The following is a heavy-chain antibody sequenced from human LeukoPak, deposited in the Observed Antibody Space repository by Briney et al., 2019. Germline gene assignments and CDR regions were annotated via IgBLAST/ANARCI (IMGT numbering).Heavy chain of an antibody. Sequence: ASVKVSCKASGYTFTGYYMHWVRQAPGQGLEWMGRINPNSGGTNYAQKFQGRVTMTRDTSISTAYMELSRLRSDDTAVYYCARDSPYDYGDYWFDPWGRGTLVTVSS. D-gene: IGHD4-17*01. CDR2: INPNSGGT. CDR1: GYTFTGYY. V-gene: IGHV1-2*06. CDR3: ARDSPYDYGDYWFDP. J-gene: IGHJ5*02.